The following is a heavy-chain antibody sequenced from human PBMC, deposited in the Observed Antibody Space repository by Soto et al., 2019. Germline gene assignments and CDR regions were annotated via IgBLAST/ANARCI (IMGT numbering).Heavy chain of an antibody. CDR2: IYFNGNT. Sequence: QLQLQESGPGLVKPSETLSLTCNVSGVSISDTSYYWGWIRQPPGKGLEWIGTIYFNGNTCYNPSLTSRLTISVATSTNQFSLRLTSVTAADTAVYYCARQGSYWGQGTRVAVSS. CDR1: GVSISDTSYY. CDR3: ARQGSY. J-gene: IGHJ4*02. V-gene: IGHV4-39*01.